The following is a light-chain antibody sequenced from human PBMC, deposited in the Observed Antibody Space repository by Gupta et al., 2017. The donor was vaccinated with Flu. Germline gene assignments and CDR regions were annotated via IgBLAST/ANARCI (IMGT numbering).Light chain of an antibody. CDR1: QSVSSSY. CDR2: AAS. Sequence: ETVLTQSPGTLSLSPGERATLSCRASQSVSSSYLAWYQQKPGQAPRLLIYAASSRATGIPDSFSGSGSGTDFTLTISRLEPEDFAVYYCQQYGNSPITFGQGTRLEIK. CDR3: QQYGNSPIT. J-gene: IGKJ5*01. V-gene: IGKV3-20*01.